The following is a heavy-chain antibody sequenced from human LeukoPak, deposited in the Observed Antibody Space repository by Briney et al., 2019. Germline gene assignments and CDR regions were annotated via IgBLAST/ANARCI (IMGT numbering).Heavy chain of an antibody. CDR1: GDDVSSDSSS. Sequence: SQTLSLTCDISGDDVSSDSSSWHWIRQSPSRGLEWLGRTYYTSKWTGDSALSVRSRIAIAPDTSKIQFTLQLNSVTVEDTALYYCVRRARWDSYFQPWGQGILVVVSS. D-gene: IGHD5-24*01. CDR2: TYYTSKWTG. J-gene: IGHJ1*01. CDR3: VRRARWDSYFQP. V-gene: IGHV6-1*01.